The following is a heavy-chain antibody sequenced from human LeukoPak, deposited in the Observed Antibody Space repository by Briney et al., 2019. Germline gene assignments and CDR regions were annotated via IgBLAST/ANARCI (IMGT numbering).Heavy chain of an antibody. CDR2: ISPSGGST. D-gene: IGHD6-19*01. J-gene: IGHJ4*02. V-gene: IGHV1-46*01. Sequence: ASVKVSCKAFGYTFTRYYMHWVRQAPGQGPEWMGVISPSGGSTTYAQKFQGRVTLTRDMSTSTDYLELSSLRSEDTAVYYCARGTYSSGWFDYWGQGTLVTVSS. CDR1: GYTFTRYY. CDR3: ARGTYSSGWFDY.